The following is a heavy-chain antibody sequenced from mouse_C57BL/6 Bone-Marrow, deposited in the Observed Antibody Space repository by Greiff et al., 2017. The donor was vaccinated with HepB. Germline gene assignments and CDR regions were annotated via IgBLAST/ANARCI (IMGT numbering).Heavy chain of an antibody. CDR2: IHPNSGST. J-gene: IGHJ1*03. V-gene: IGHV1-64*01. CDR3: ARDGNDWYFDV. D-gene: IGHD2-1*01. CDR1: GYTFTSYW. Sequence: QVQLQQPGAELVKPGASVKLSCKASGYTFTSYWMHWVKQRPGQGLEWIGMIHPNSGSTNYNEKFKSKSTLTVDKSSSTAYMQLSSLTSEDSAVYYCARDGNDWYFDVWGTGTTVSVSS.